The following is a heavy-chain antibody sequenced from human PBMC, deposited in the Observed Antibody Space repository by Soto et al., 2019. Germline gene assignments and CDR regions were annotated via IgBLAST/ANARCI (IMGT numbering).Heavy chain of an antibody. V-gene: IGHV4-39*01. CDR2: IHYSGST. CDR1: SGSISSNSYY. D-gene: IGHD3-10*01. CDR3: TRLLEMTPHGVGGDTFDF. Sequence: SETLSLTCTVSSGSISSNSYYWGWIRQPPGKGLEWIGNIHYSGSTYYNPSLKSRVTISVDTSKNQFSLNLSSVTAADTAVYYCTRLLEMTPHGVGGDTFDFWGQGTMIT. J-gene: IGHJ3*01.